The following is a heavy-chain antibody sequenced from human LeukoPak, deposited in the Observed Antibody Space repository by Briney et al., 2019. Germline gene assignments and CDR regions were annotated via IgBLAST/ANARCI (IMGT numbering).Heavy chain of an antibody. Sequence: PGGSLRLSCAASGFTFSSYSMNWVRQAPGKGLEWVSSISSSSSYTYYADSVKGRFTISRDNAKNSLYLQMNSLRAEDTAVYYCASGYSSGSDAFDIWGQGTMVTVSS. D-gene: IGHD6-19*01. CDR3: ASGYSSGSDAFDI. CDR1: GFTFSSYS. J-gene: IGHJ3*02. V-gene: IGHV3-21*01. CDR2: ISSSSSYT.